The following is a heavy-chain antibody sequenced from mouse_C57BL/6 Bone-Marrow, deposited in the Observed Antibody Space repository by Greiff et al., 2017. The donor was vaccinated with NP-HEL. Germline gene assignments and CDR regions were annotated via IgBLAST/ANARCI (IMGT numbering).Heavy chain of an antibody. J-gene: IGHJ4*01. CDR2: IWWDDDK. CDR3: ARIINHDGYYYYAMDY. V-gene: IGHV8-8*01. Sequence: QVTLKESGPGILQPSQTLSLTCSFSGFSLSTFGMGVGWIRQPSGKGLEWLAHIWWDDDKYYNPALKSRLTISKDTSKNQVFLKIANVDTADTATYYCARIINHDGYYYYAMDYWGQGTSVTVSS. D-gene: IGHD2-3*01. CDR1: GFSLSTFGMG.